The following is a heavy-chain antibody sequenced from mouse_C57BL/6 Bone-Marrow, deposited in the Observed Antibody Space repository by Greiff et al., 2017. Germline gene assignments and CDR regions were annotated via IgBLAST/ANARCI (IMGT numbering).Heavy chain of an antibody. V-gene: IGHV1-81*01. Sequence: QVQLKESGAELARPGASVKLSCKASGYTFTSYGISWVKQRTGQGLEWIGEIYPRSGNTYYNEKFKGKATLTADKSSSTAYMELRSLTSEDSAVYFCARWRGGLRREGDYWGQGTTLTVSS. D-gene: IGHD2-4*01. CDR2: IYPRSGNT. J-gene: IGHJ2*01. CDR1: GYTFTSYG. CDR3: ARWRGGLRREGDY.